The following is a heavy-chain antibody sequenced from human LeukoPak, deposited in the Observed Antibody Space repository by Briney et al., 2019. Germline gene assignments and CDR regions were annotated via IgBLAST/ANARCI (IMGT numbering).Heavy chain of an antibody. J-gene: IGHJ4*02. V-gene: IGHV3-30*04. CDR1: GFTFKSYA. Sequence: GGSLRLSCAASGFTFKSYAMHWVRQVPGRGLEWVAVISYDGSHEFYADSVEGRFSISRDNSKNTLFLQINSLKTEDTAVYFCARAGALLEHIEVVTLDCWGQGTLVTVSS. CDR2: ISYDGSHE. D-gene: IGHD2-21*02. CDR3: ARAGALLEHIEVVTLDC.